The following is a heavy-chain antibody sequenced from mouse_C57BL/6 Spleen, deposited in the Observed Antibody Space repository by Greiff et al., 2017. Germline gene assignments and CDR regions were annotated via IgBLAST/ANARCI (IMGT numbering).Heavy chain of an antibody. CDR3: ARSPYYYGSLFDY. Sequence: QVQLQQPGAELVKPGASVKLSCKASGYTFTSYWMHWVKQRPGQGLEWIGMIHPNSGSTNYNEKFKSKATLTVDKSSSTAYMQLSSLTSEDSAVYYGARSPYYYGSLFDYWGQGTTLTVSS. D-gene: IGHD1-1*01. V-gene: IGHV1-64*01. CDR1: GYTFTSYW. J-gene: IGHJ2*01. CDR2: IHPNSGST.